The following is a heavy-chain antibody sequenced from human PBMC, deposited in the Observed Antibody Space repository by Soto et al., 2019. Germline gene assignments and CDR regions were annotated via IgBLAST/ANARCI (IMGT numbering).Heavy chain of an antibody. CDR2: ISSSSSYI. J-gene: IGHJ3*02. Sequence: GGSLRLSCAASGFTFSSYSMNWVRQAPGKGLEWVSSISSSSSYIYYADSVKGRFTISRDNAKNSLYLQMNSLRAEDTAVYYCARDSIGITGTGGAFDSWGQGTMVTVSS. CDR1: GFTFSSYS. V-gene: IGHV3-21*01. D-gene: IGHD1-20*01. CDR3: ARDSIGITGTGGAFDS.